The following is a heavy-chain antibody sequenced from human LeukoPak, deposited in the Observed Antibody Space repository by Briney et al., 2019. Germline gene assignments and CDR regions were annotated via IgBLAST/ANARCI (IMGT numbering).Heavy chain of an antibody. CDR2: IYRSGST. D-gene: IGHD2-2*01. CDR1: GYSISSGYY. Sequence: PSETLPLTCTVSGYSISSGYYWVWIRQPPGKGLEWIGSIYRSGSTNYNPSLKSRVTISVDTSRNQFSLKVNSVTAADTAVYYCARGDCSSTICYSPMDVWGKGTTVTVSS. J-gene: IGHJ6*03. V-gene: IGHV4-38-2*02. CDR3: ARGDCSSTICYSPMDV.